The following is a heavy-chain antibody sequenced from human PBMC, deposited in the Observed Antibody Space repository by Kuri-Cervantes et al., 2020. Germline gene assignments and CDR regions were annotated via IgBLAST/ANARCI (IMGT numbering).Heavy chain of an antibody. J-gene: IGHJ4*02. D-gene: IGHD3-22*01. V-gene: IGHV1-8*01. CDR2: MNPHSANA. CDR1: GYTFNSYD. Sequence: ASVKVSCKASGYTFNSYDINCVRQATGQGLEWMGWMNPHSANAGYAQKLQGRVTMNTDTSTSTAYMELRSLRSDDTAVDYHARYYDSSGHYPFDYWGQGTLVTVSS. CDR3: ARYYDSSGHYPFDY.